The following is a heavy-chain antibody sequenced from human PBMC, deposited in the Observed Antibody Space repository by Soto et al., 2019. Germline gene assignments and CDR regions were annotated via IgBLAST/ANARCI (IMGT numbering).Heavy chain of an antibody. D-gene: IGHD3-3*01. J-gene: IGHJ6*02. CDR3: ARSRFLEWLLYTSIRYYYGMDV. Sequence: GGSLRLSCAASGFTFSSYAMHWVRQAPGKGLEWVAVISYDGSNKYYADYVKGRFTISRDNSKNTLYPQMNSLRAEDTAVYYCARSRFLEWLLYTSIRYYYGMDVWGQGTTVTVSS. CDR1: GFTFSSYA. CDR2: ISYDGSNK. V-gene: IGHV3-30-3*01.